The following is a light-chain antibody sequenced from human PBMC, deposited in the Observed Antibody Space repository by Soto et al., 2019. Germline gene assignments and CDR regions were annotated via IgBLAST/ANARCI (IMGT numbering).Light chain of an antibody. CDR2: GAS. V-gene: IGKV3-20*01. Sequence: EIVLTQSPGTLSLSPGERGTLSCRASQSVGSSYLAWYQQKPGQAPRLLIYGASSRATGIPDWFSGSRSGTDFSVIIRRLEPEDFAVYYCQQYGSSPRTFGQGTKLEIK. J-gene: IGKJ2*02. CDR1: QSVGSSY. CDR3: QQYGSSPRT.